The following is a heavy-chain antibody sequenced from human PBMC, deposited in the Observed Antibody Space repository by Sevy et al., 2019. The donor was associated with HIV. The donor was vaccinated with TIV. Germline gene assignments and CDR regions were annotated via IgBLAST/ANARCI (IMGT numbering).Heavy chain of an antibody. J-gene: IGHJ6*02. CDR1: GFTFSSYA. CDR3: AKEERRRTWIQLWTYYYGMDV. V-gene: IGHV3-23*01. D-gene: IGHD5-18*01. Sequence: GGSLRLSCAASGFTFSSYAMSWVRQAPGKGLERVSAISGSGGSTYYADSVKGRFTISRDNSKNTLYLQMNSLRAEDTAVYYCAKEERRRTWIQLWTYYYGMDVWGQGTTVTVSS. CDR2: ISGSGGST.